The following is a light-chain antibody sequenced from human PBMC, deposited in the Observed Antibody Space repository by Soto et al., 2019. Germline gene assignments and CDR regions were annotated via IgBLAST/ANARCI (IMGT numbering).Light chain of an antibody. CDR2: DAS. Sequence: EIVLTQSRGTLSLSPGERATLSCRASQSIGSYLAWYQQKHGQAPRLLIYDASNRTTGIPARFSGSGSGTDFTLTISSLEPEDFAVYYCHQRSDWPPETFGQGTKVDIK. CDR3: HQRSDWPPET. V-gene: IGKV3-11*01. J-gene: IGKJ1*01. CDR1: QSIGSY.